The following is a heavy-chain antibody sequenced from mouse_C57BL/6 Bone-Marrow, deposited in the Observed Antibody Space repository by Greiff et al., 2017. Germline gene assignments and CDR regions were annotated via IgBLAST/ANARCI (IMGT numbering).Heavy chain of an antibody. Sequence: VKLMESGPGLVAPSQSLSITCTVSGFSLTSYGVSWVRQPPGKGLEWLGVIWGDGSTNYHLALISRLSISKDNSKSQGFLKLNSLQTDDTATYYCASSTVPPAWFAYWGQGTLVTVSA. V-gene: IGHV2-3*01. CDR3: ASSTVPPAWFAY. J-gene: IGHJ3*01. CDR1: GFSLTSYG. D-gene: IGHD1-1*01. CDR2: IWGDGST.